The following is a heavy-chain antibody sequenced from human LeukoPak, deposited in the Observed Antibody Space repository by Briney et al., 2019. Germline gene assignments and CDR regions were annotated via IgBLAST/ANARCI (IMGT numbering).Heavy chain of an antibody. Sequence: VASVKVSCKASGYTFTSNAMNWVRQARGQGLEWMGWINTNTGNPTYAQGFTGRFVFSLDTSVSTVYLQISSLKAEDTAVYYCARDLSGWYGEVYYYYMDVWGKGTTVTVSS. CDR2: INTNTGNP. CDR3: ARDLSGWYGEVYYYYMDV. D-gene: IGHD6-19*01. V-gene: IGHV7-4-1*02. CDR1: GYTFTSNA. J-gene: IGHJ6*03.